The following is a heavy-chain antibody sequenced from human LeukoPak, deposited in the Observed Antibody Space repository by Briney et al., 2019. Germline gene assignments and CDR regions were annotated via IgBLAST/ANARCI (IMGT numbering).Heavy chain of an antibody. Sequence: SETLSLTCTVSGGSISSSSYYWGWIRQPPGKGLEWIGSIYYSGSTYYNPSLKSRVTISVDTSKNHFSLKLSSVTAADTAVYYCARDRDDYGGNSGWFDPWGQGTLVTVSS. CDR1: GGSISSSSYY. V-gene: IGHV4-39*07. D-gene: IGHD4-23*01. CDR2: IYYSGST. J-gene: IGHJ5*02. CDR3: ARDRDDYGGNSGWFDP.